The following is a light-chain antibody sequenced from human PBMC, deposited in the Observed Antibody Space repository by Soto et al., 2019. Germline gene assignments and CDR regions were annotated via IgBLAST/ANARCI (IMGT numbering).Light chain of an antibody. Sequence: EVVMTQSPATLSASPGERVTLSCRASQNLGSSLAWYQQRPGQAPRLLLYGGSTRATGIPARFSGSGSGTEFTLTISSLQPDDFATYYCQQYNSYWGTFGQGTKVEIK. CDR1: QNLGSS. CDR2: GGS. CDR3: QQYNSYWGT. J-gene: IGKJ1*01. V-gene: IGKV3-15*01.